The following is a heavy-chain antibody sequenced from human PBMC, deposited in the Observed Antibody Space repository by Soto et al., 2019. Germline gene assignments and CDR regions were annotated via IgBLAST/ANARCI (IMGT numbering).Heavy chain of an antibody. D-gene: IGHD3-3*01. CDR2: ISSNGGST. Sequence: PGGPMRHSCSASEFTFSSHAMLWISQTPGKGLEYVSAISSNGGSTYYADSVKGRFTISRDNSKNTLYLQMSSLRAEDTAVYYCVKGAVLRFLEWLSRETAHGMDVWGKGTTVTVSS. J-gene: IGHJ6*04. V-gene: IGHV3-64D*08. CDR1: EFTFSSHA. CDR3: VKGAVLRFLEWLSRETAHGMDV.